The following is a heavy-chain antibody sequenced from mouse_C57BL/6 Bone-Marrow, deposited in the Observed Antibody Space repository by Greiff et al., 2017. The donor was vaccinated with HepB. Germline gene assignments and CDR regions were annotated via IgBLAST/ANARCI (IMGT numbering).Heavy chain of an antibody. CDR3: ARGSNHYYAMDY. CDR1: GFTFSSYG. Sequence: EVQRVESGGDLVKPGGSLKLSCAASGFTFSSYGMSWVRQTPDKRLEWVATISDGGSYTYYPDNVKGRFTISRDNAKNNLYLQMSHLKSEDTAMYYCARGSNHYYAMDYWGQGTSVTVSS. J-gene: IGHJ4*01. V-gene: IGHV5-4*01. D-gene: IGHD2-5*01. CDR2: ISDGGSYT.